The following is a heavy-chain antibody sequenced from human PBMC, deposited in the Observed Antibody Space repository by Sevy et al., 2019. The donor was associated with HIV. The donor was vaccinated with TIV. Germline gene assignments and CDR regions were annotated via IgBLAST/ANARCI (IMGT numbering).Heavy chain of an antibody. CDR2: IYTSGST. CDR1: GGSISSYY. D-gene: IGHD3-3*01. V-gene: IGHV4-4*07. Sequence: SETLSLTCTVSGGSISSYYWSWIRQPAGKGLECIGRIYTSGSTNYNPSLKSRVTMSVDTSKNQFSLKLSSVTAADTAVYYCARDHYDFWSGYYINWFDPWGQGTLVTVSS. J-gene: IGHJ5*02. CDR3: ARDHYDFWSGYYINWFDP.